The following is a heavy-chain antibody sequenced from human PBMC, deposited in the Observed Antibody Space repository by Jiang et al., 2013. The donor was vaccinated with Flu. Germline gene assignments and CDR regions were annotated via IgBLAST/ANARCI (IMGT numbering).Heavy chain of an antibody. D-gene: IGHD2-2*01. Sequence: SELKKPGASVKVSCKASGYTFTSYAMNWVRQAPGQGLEWMGWINTNTGNPTYAQGFTGRFVFSLDTSVSTAYLQISSLKAEDTAVYYCARDLSQYQLTYYYYYGMDVWGQGTTVTVSS. CDR2: INTNTGNP. J-gene: IGHJ6*02. CDR3: ARDLSQYQLTYYYYYGMDV. V-gene: IGHV7-4-1*02. CDR1: GYTFTSYA.